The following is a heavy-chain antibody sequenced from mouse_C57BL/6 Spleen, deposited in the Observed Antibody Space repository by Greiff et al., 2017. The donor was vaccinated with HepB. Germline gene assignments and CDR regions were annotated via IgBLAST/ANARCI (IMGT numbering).Heavy chain of an antibody. J-gene: IGHJ2*01. Sequence: QVQLKQPGAELVMPGASVKLSCKASGYTFTSYWMHWVKQRPGQGLEWIGEIDPSDSYTNYNQKFKGKSTLTVDKSSSTAYMQLSSLTSEDSAVYYCARTGDGYDYDCWGQGTTLTVSS. D-gene: IGHD2-2*01. CDR3: ARTGDGYDYDC. CDR2: IDPSDSYT. V-gene: IGHV1-69*01. CDR1: GYTFTSYW.